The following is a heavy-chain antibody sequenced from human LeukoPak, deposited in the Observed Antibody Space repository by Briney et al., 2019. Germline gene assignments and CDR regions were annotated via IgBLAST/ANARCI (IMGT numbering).Heavy chain of an antibody. Sequence: SGGSLRLSCAASGFTFSSYSMNWVRQAPGKGLEWVSSISSSSTYIYYADSVKGRFTISRDNAKNSLYLQMNSLRAEDTAVYYCVGDYYDSRGYYPFDYWGQGTLVTVSS. J-gene: IGHJ4*02. D-gene: IGHD3-22*01. CDR3: VGDYYDSRGYYPFDY. V-gene: IGHV3-21*01. CDR1: GFTFSSYS. CDR2: ISSSSTYI.